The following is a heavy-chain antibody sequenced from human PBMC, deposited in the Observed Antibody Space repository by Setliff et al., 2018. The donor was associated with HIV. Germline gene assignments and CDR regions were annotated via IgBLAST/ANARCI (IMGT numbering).Heavy chain of an antibody. V-gene: IGHV4-38-2*02. CDR1: GYSLSSGYY. J-gene: IGHJ2*01. Sequence: PSETLSLTCSVSGYSLSSGYYWGWDRQPPGKGPEFIGSTYHTGTPYYNPSLKRRVAISVDTSNNHFFLSLTSVTAADTAVYYCARNPPRFHYISTDSSPVNSWYFDLWGRGTLVTVSS. CDR3: ARNPPRFHYISTDSSPVNSWYFDL. D-gene: IGHD2-8*02. CDR2: TYHTGTP.